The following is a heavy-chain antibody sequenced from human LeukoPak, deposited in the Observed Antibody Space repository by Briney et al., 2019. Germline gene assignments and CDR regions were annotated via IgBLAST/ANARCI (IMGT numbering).Heavy chain of an antibody. V-gene: IGHV4-34*01. Sequence: SETRSLTCAVYGGSFSAYYWSWIRQSPGKGLEWIAEINHRGDTNYNPSVKSRVSISVDTSKNQFSLKVTSLTAADTAVYYCARGPTISETGYFDYWGQGTLVTVSS. D-gene: IGHD1-1*01. CDR1: GGSFSAYY. CDR3: ARGPTISETGYFDY. J-gene: IGHJ4*03. CDR2: INHRGDT.